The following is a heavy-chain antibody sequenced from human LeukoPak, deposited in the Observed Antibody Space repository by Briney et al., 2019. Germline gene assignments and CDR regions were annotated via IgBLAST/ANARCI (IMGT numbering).Heavy chain of an antibody. J-gene: IGHJ6*04. D-gene: IGHD1-1*01. CDR2: IIPIFGTA. V-gene: IGHV1-69*06. CDR1: GGTFSSYA. Sequence: ASVKVSCKASGGTFSSYAISWVRQAPGQGLEWMGGIIPIFGTANYAQKVQGRVTITADKSTSTAYMELSSLRPEDTAVYYCARCYNWNDAHLYFDGLDVWGKGTTVTVSS. CDR3: ARCYNWNDAHLYFDGLDV.